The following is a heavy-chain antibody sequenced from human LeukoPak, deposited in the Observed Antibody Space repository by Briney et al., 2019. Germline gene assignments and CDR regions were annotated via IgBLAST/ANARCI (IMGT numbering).Heavy chain of an antibody. CDR3: ARVPYYDFWSGYPTRGAFDI. V-gene: IGHV3-33*08. CDR2: ICYDGSNK. CDR1: GFTFSSYA. J-gene: IGHJ3*02. Sequence: GGSLRLSCAASGFTFSSYAMHWVRRAPGKGLEWVAVICYDGSNKYYADSVKGRFTISRDNSKNTLYLQMNSLRAEDTAVYYCARVPYYDFWSGYPTRGAFDIWGQGTMVTVSS. D-gene: IGHD3-3*01.